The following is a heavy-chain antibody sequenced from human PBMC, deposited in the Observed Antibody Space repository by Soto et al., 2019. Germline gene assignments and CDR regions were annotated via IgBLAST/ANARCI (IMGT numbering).Heavy chain of an antibody. CDR2: INPNSGGT. V-gene: IGHV1-2*02. D-gene: IGHD5-12*01. CDR1: GYTFTGYY. J-gene: IGHJ4*02. CDR3: ARIDGYNFGHDY. Sequence: ASVKVSCKASGYTFTGYYMHWVRQAPGQGLEWMGWINPNSGGTNYAQKFQGRVTMTRDTSISTAYMELSRLRSDDTAVYYCARIDGYNFGHDYWGQGTLVTVSS.